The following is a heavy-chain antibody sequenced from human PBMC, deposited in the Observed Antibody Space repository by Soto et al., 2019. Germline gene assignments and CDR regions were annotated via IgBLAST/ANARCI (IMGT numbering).Heavy chain of an antibody. V-gene: IGHV4-59*01. D-gene: IGHD6-13*01. CDR2: IYYSGST. Sequence: SETLSLTCTVSGGSISSYDWSWIRQPPGKGLEWIGYIYYSGSTNYNPSLKSRVTISVDTSKNQFSLKLSSVTAADTAVYYCASTSIAAAGTSQFDYWGQGTLVTVSS. CDR1: GGSISSYD. CDR3: ASTSIAAAGTSQFDY. J-gene: IGHJ4*02.